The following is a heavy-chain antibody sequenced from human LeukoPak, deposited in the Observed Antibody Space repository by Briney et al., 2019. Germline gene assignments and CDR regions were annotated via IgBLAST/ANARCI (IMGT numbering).Heavy chain of an antibody. J-gene: IGHJ6*02. V-gene: IGHV4-61*01. D-gene: IGHD6-19*01. Sequence: PSQTLSLTCTVSGGSVSSGSYYWSWIRQPPGKGLEWIGYIYYSGSTNYNPSLKSRVTISVDTSKNQFSLKLSSVTAADTAVYHCARGRTNIAVAGTGIYYYYGMDVWGQGTTVTVSS. CDR3: ARGRTNIAVAGTGIYYYYGMDV. CDR1: GGSVSSGSYY. CDR2: IYYSGST.